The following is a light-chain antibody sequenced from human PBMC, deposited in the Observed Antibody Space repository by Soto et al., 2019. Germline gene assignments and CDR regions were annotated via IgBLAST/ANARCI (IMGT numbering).Light chain of an antibody. CDR1: QSVSSSY. CDR3: QQYGSSGT. J-gene: IGKJ1*01. CDR2: GAS. V-gene: IGKV3-20*01. Sequence: EIVLTQSPATLSLSPGEKATLSCRASQSVSSSYLAWYQQKTGQVPRLLIYGASNRATGIPDRFSGSGSGTDFTLTISRLEPEDFAVYDCQQYGSSGTFGQGNKVDIK.